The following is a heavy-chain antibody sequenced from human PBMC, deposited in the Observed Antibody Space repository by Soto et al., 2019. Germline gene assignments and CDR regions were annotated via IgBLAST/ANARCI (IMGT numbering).Heavy chain of an antibody. Sequence: EVQLVESGGGLVQPGRSLRLSCAASGFTFDDYAMHWVRQAPGKGLEWVSGISWNSGSNGYADSVKGRFTISRDNAKNSLYLQRNSLRAEGTALYYCAKDSTGGYGSGSYNYYYYYIDVWGKGTTVTVSS. V-gene: IGHV3-9*01. CDR2: ISWNSGSN. D-gene: IGHD3-10*01. J-gene: IGHJ6*03. CDR1: GFTFDDYA. CDR3: AKDSTGGYGSGSYNYYYYYIDV.